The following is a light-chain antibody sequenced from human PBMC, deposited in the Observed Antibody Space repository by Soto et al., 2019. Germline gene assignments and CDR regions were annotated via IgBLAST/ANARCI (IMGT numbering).Light chain of an antibody. CDR2: DVT. CDR1: SRDIGAHNY. J-gene: IGLJ3*02. V-gene: IGLV2-11*01. CDR3: CSYAGSYIMV. Sequence: QSALTQPRSVSGSPGQSVTISCTGTSRDIGAHNYVSWYQHHPGKVPKLIIYDVTKRRSGVPDRFSGSQSGNTASLTISVLQAEDEADYYCCSYAGSYIMVFGGGTKLTVL.